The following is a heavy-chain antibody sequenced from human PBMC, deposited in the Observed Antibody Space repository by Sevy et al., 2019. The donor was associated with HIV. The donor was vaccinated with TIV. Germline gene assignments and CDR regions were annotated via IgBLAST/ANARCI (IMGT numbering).Heavy chain of an antibody. Sequence: GGSLRLSCKASGFTFSTDSMHWVLQAPGKGLEWVSSISRTSTTTYYADSAKGRFTISRDNAKNSLYLQMNSLRDEDRAVYYCAREAYYYDSREENWFDPWGQGTLVTVSS. CDR2: ISRTSTTT. CDR1: GFTFSTDS. J-gene: IGHJ5*02. V-gene: IGHV3-48*02. CDR3: AREAYYYDSREENWFDP. D-gene: IGHD3-22*01.